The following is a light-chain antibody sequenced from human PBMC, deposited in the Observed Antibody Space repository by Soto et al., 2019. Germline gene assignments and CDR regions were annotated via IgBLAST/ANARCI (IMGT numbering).Light chain of an antibody. CDR1: SSDVGRYDF. J-gene: IGLJ1*01. CDR3: SSYSSSTVRDV. CDR2: EVS. Sequence: QSVLTQPASVSGSPGQSITMSCAGTSSDVGRYDFVSCYQQHPGKAPKLLIYEVSNRPSVVSARSSGSKSDNTASLTISGLHAADEADYFCSSYSSSTVRDVFGSGTKLTVL. V-gene: IGLV2-14*01.